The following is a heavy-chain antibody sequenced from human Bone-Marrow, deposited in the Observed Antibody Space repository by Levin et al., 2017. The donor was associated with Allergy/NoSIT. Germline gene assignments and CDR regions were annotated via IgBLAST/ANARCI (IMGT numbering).Heavy chain of an antibody. D-gene: IGHD5/OR15-5a*01. V-gene: IGHV1-69*01. CDR2: ITPIFGIP. J-gene: IGHJ3*01. Sequence: TWVRQAPGQGLEWMGGITPIFGIPNYAQNFQGRATITADESTNTAYMELSGLRSADTAVYYCAREAGNLRALDLWGQGTTVTVSS. CDR3: AREAGNLRALDL.